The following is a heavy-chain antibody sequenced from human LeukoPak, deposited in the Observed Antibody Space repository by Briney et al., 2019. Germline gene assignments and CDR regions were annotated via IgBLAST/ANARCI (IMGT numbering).Heavy chain of an antibody. Sequence: GGSLRLSCATSGFTFSNHAMHWVRQATGKGLEWVSAIGTAGDTFYPGSVKGRFTISRENAKNSLSLQMNSLRAEDTAVYYCARVSGSYYKDAFDIWGQGTMVTVSS. J-gene: IGHJ3*02. CDR2: IGTAGDT. CDR3: ARVSGSYYKDAFDI. D-gene: IGHD1-26*01. V-gene: IGHV3-13*01. CDR1: GFTFSNHA.